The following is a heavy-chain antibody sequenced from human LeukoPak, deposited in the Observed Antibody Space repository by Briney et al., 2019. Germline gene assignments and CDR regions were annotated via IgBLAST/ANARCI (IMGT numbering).Heavy chain of an antibody. CDR1: RGSFSNYY. CDR3: ARLIGASAFDY. J-gene: IGHJ4*02. Sequence: PSETLSLTCAVYRGSFSNYYWSWIRQPPGKGLEWIGEINHSGGTNYNPSLKSRVTISEDTSKKQFSLKLGSVTAADTAVYYCARLIGASAFDYWGKGTLVTVSS. CDR2: INHSGGT. D-gene: IGHD2-21*01. V-gene: IGHV4-34*01.